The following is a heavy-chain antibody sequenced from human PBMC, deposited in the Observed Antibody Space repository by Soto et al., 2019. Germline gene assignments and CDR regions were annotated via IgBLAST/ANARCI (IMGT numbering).Heavy chain of an antibody. J-gene: IGHJ4*02. V-gene: IGHV3-66*01. CDR1: GFTVSSNY. CDR2: IYSGGNT. D-gene: IGHD6-19*01. Sequence: GGSLRLSCAASGFTVSSNYMSWVRQAPGKGLEWVSIIYSGGNTYCADSVKGRFTISRDSAKNSLYLQMNSLRAEDTAMCYCARVPSSGWTYLFDYWGLGTLVTVSS. CDR3: ARVPSSGWTYLFDY.